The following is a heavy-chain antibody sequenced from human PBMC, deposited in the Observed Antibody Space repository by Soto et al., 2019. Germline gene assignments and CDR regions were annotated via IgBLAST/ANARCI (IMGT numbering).Heavy chain of an antibody. V-gene: IGHV4-59*01. CDR1: GDSIRSYY. CDR3: ARGFSWNYPSRPEEQYYIDS. Sequence: SETLSLTCTVSGDSIRSYYWSWIRQPPGKGLEWIGYIYYSGYTCYNPSLKSRVTISVDTSKNQFSLKLNSVTAADTAVYYCARGFSWNYPSRPEEQYYIDSWGQGTLVTVSS. CDR2: IYYSGYT. J-gene: IGHJ4*02. D-gene: IGHD1-7*01.